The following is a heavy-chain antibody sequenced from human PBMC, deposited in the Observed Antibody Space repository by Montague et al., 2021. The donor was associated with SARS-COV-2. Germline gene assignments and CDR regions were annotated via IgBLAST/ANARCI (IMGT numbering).Heavy chain of an antibody. CDR3: AEGFTSWSGAGY. Sequence: SETLSLTCAVSGGSITSENWWSWVRQPPGKGLEWIAETHQWGGTNYNPSLRSRVTILLDNSKNQFSLKLSSVTAADTAVHYCAEGFTSWSGAGYWSQGTPVTVSS. D-gene: IGHD3-10*01. V-gene: IGHV4-4*02. CDR2: THQWGGT. CDR1: GGSITSENW. J-gene: IGHJ1*01.